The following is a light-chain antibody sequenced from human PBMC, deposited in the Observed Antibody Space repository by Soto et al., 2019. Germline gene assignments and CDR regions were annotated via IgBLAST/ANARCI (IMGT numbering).Light chain of an antibody. J-gene: IGLJ1*01. CDR2: EVS. V-gene: IGLV2-8*01. CDR3: SSYAGSNNLGV. Sequence: QSALTQPPSASGSPGQSVTISCTGTSSDVGGYNYVSWYQQHPGKAPKLMIYEVSKRPSGVPDRFSGSKSGNTASLTVSGPKAEDEADYYCSSYAGSNNLGVFGTGTKVTVL. CDR1: SSDVGGYNY.